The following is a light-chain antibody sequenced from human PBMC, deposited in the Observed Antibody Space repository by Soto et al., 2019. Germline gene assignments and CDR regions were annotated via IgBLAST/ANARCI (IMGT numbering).Light chain of an antibody. CDR1: SSDVGGYNY. V-gene: IGLV2-11*01. CDR3: VAWDDNLSSRV. Sequence: QSALTQPRSVSGSPGQSVTISCTGTSSDVGGYNYVSWYQQHPGKAPKLMIYDVSKRPSGVPDRFSGSKSGNTASLVITGLRPEDEADYYCVAWDDNLSSRVFGGGTKLTVL. J-gene: IGLJ3*02. CDR2: DVS.